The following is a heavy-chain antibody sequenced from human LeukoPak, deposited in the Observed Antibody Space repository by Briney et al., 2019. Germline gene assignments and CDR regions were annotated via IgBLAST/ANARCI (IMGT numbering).Heavy chain of an antibody. D-gene: IGHD2-21*02. J-gene: IGHJ4*02. Sequence: PSETLSLTCTVSGGSISSYYWSWIRQPAGKGLEWIGRIYTSGSTNYNPSLKSRVTMSVDTSKNQFSLKLSSVTAADTAVYYRARDPGHIVVVTAIYFDYWGQGTLVTVSS. CDR1: GGSISSYY. CDR3: ARDPGHIVVVTAIYFDY. CDR2: IYTSGST. V-gene: IGHV4-4*07.